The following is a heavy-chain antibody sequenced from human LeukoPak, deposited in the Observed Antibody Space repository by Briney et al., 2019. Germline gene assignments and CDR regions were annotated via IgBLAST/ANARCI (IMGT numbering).Heavy chain of an antibody. J-gene: IGHJ2*01. D-gene: IGHD2-15*01. CDR3: ARELLRYFDL. V-gene: IGHV3-21*01. CDR2: ISSSSSYI. CDR1: GFTFSSYS. Sequence: GGSLRLSCAASGFTFSSYSMNWVRRAPGKGLEWVSSISSSSSYIYYADSVKGRFTISRDNAKNSLYLQMNSLRAEDTAVYYCARELLRYFDLWGRGTLVTVSS.